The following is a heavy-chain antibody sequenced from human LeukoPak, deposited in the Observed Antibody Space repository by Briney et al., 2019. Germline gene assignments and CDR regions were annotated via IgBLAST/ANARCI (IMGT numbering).Heavy chain of an antibody. V-gene: IGHV1-69*05. CDR2: IIPIFGTA. CDR3: ARARGVVVLAATFDY. J-gene: IGHJ4*02. D-gene: IGHD2-2*01. CDR1: GGTFSSYA. Sequence: SVKVSGKASGGTFSSYAISWVRQAPEQGLEWMGGIIPIFGTANYAQKFQGRVTITTDESTSTAYMELSSLRSEDTAVYYCARARGVVVLAATFDYWGQGTLVTVSS.